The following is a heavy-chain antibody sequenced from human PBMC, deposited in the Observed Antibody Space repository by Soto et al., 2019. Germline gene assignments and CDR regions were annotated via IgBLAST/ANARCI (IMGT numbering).Heavy chain of an antibody. V-gene: IGHV3-9*01. Sequence: GGSLRLSCAASGFTFDDYAMHWVRQAPGKGLEWVSGISWNSGSIGYADSVKGRFTISRDNAKNSLYLQMNSLRAEDTALYYCARAPSTVTTPYYFDYWGQGTLVTVSS. J-gene: IGHJ4*02. CDR2: ISWNSGSI. D-gene: IGHD4-17*01. CDR3: ARAPSTVTTPYYFDY. CDR1: GFTFDDYA.